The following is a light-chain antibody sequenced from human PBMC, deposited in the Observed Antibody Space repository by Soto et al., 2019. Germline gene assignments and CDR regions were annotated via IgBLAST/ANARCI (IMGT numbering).Light chain of an antibody. CDR3: QQYNYLWT. CDR1: QSISSH. Sequence: ELVMTQSPASLSVSPGEKAILSCRASQSISSHLAWYQQKPGQAPRFLIYGASTRATGIPVRFSGSGSGTEFTLTISSLQSEDFAVYYCQQYNYLWTFGQGTKVEIK. V-gene: IGKV3D-15*01. CDR2: GAS. J-gene: IGKJ1*01.